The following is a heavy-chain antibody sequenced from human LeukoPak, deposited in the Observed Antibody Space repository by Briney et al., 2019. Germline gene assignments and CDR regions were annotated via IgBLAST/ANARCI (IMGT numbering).Heavy chain of an antibody. V-gene: IGHV1-2*02. Sequence: GASVKVSCKASGYTFSDYYMHWVRQAPGQGLEWMGWINPLSGGTNYAQKFPGRVTMTRDTSISTAYMELSRLISGDTAVYYCARVVGLQDIVVVPAAVLFDYWGQGTLVTVSS. J-gene: IGHJ4*02. D-gene: IGHD2-2*01. CDR2: INPLSGGT. CDR3: ARVVGLQDIVVVPAAVLFDY. CDR1: GYTFSDYY.